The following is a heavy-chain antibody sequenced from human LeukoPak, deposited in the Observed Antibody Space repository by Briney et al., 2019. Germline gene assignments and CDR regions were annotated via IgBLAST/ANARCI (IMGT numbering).Heavy chain of an antibody. J-gene: IGHJ4*02. D-gene: IGHD3-3*01. CDR2: IKQDGSEK. CDR1: RFTFSTYW. V-gene: IGHV3-7*03. CDR3: ASGGTYYDFWSGYAGGSY. Sequence: GGSLRLSCAASRFTFSTYWMSWVRQAPRKGLEWVANIKQDGSEKYYVDSVKGRFTISRDNAKNSLFLQMNSLRAEDTAVYYCASGGTYYDFWSGYAGGSYWGQGTLVTVSS.